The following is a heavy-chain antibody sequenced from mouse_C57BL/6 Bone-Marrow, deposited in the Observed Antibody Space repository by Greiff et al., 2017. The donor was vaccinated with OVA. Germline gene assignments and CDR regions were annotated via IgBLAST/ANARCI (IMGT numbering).Heavy chain of an antibody. D-gene: IGHD2-4*01. J-gene: IGHJ4*01. V-gene: IGHV5-6*01. Sequence: EVHLVESGGGLVKPGGSLKLSCAASGFTFSSYGMSWVRQTPDKRLEWVATISSGGSYTYYPDSVKGRFTITRDNAKNTLYLQMSSLTSEDTAMYYCAKRGICYDYDVGDYAMDYWGKGTSVTVSS. CDR3: AKRGICYDYDVGDYAMDY. CDR1: GFTFSSYG. CDR2: ISSGGSYT.